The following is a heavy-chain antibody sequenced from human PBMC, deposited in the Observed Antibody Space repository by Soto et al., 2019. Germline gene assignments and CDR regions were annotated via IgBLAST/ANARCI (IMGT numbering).Heavy chain of an antibody. CDR2: TTPALGKT. D-gene: IGHD3-10*01. CDR1: GDNFKKNV. CDR3: ARGPFRPSAMDV. Sequence: SVKVSCKPSGDNFKKNVFTWVRQAPGQGLGWMGGTTPALGKTHYIEKFQGRVTIPVDDATRTVYMEVRDLTSEDTAIYYCARGPFRPSAMDVWGQGTTVTVSS. J-gene: IGHJ6*02. V-gene: IGHV1-69*10.